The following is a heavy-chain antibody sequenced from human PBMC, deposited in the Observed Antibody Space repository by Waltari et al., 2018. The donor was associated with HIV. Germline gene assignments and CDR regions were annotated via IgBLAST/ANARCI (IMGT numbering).Heavy chain of an antibody. Sequence: QVQLQQWGAGLLKPSETLSLTCAVYGGSFSGYYWSWIRQPPGKGLEWIGEINHSGSTTHNPALKSRVTISVDTSKNQFSLKLSSVTAADTAVYYCARQTPRLVRSSSHYYYYGMDVWGQGTTVTVSS. CDR2: INHSGST. J-gene: IGHJ6*02. CDR3: ARQTPRLVRSSSHYYYYGMDV. V-gene: IGHV4-34*01. CDR1: GGSFSGYY. D-gene: IGHD6-6*01.